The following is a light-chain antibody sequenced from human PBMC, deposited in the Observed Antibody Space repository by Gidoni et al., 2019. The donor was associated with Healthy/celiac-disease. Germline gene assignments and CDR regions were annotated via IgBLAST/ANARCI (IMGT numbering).Light chain of an antibody. CDR1: SPNIGNNA. V-gene: IGLV1-36*01. CDR2: YDD. Sequence: QSVLTQPPSVSDAPRQRVTISCSGSSPNIGNNAVNWYQQLPGKAPKLLIYYDDLLPSGVSDRFSGSKSGTSASLAISGLQSEDEADYYCAAWDDSLNGVVFGGGTKLTVL. J-gene: IGLJ2*01. CDR3: AAWDDSLNGVV.